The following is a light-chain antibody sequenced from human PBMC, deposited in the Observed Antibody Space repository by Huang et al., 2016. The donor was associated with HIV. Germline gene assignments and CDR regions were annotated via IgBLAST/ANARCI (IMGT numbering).Light chain of an antibody. CDR1: QSVSAY. CDR2: GAA. J-gene: IGKJ4*01. V-gene: IGKV3-11*01. Sequence: EIVLPQSPATLSLSPGERATLSCRASQSVSAYLAWYQQKPGQAPRLLIYGAANRATGIPARFSGRGSGTDFTLTISGLEPEDFAVYYCQQRSDWPLTFGGGTKVEIK. CDR3: QQRSDWPLT.